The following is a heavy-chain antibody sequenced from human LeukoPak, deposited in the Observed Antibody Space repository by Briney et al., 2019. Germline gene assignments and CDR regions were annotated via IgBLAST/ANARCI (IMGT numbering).Heavy chain of an antibody. CDR2: ISGSGGST. CDR3: AKEYCSSTSCYPKFDY. CDR1: GFTFSSYA. Sequence: GGPLRLSCAASGFTFSSYAMSWVRQAPGKGLEWVSAISGSGGSTYYADSVKGRFTISRDNSKNTLYLQMNSLRAEDTAVHYCAKEYCSSTSCYPKFDYWGQGTLVTVSS. J-gene: IGHJ4*02. V-gene: IGHV3-23*01. D-gene: IGHD2-2*01.